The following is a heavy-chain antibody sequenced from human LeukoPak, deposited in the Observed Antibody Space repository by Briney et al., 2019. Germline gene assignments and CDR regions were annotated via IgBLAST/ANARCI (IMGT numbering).Heavy chain of an antibody. J-gene: IGHJ4*02. Sequence: GASVKVSCKASGYTFTNYDINWVRQATGQGLEWLGWMSASSGNTGYAQKFQGRVRMTRATSISTAYLELSSLTFEDTAVYYCARTPPKGDIDYWGQGTLVTVSS. CDR1: GYTFTNYD. D-gene: IGHD2-21*02. CDR3: ARTPPKGDIDY. V-gene: IGHV1-8*01. CDR2: MSASSGNT.